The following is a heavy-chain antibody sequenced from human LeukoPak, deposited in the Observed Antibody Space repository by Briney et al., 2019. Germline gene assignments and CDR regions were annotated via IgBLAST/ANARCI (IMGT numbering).Heavy chain of an antibody. Sequence: PGESLRLSCAASGFRFSSYGMHWVRQAPGKGLEWVAFIRYDGNYKYYAESVKGRFTISRDNSKNTLYLQLNSLRAGDTAVYYCAKDIEGFWTKLPRNAFDIWGQGTMVTVSS. V-gene: IGHV3-30*02. D-gene: IGHD1/OR15-1a*01. CDR3: AKDIEGFWTKLPRNAFDI. J-gene: IGHJ3*02. CDR1: GFRFSSYG. CDR2: IRYDGNYK.